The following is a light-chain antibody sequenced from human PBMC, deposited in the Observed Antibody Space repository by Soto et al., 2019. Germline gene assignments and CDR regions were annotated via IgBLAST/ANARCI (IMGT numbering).Light chain of an antibody. V-gene: IGKV3-11*01. CDR3: QQLSNWPLT. CDR1: QSVSSY. CDR2: DAS. J-gene: IGKJ4*01. Sequence: EIVLTQSPATLSLSPGERATLSCRASQSVSSYLAWYQQKPGQAPRLLIYDASNRATGIPARFSGSGSGTAFTLTISSREPEDFAVYYCQQLSNWPLTFGGGTKVEIK.